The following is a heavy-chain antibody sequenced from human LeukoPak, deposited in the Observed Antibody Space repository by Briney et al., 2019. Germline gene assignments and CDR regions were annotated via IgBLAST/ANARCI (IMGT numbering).Heavy chain of an antibody. Sequence: SETLSLTCSVSGGSISTGGYYWSWIRQHPGKGLEWIGYIFDSGSTYYNPSLKSRVTISVDTSKNQFSLRLTSVTAADTAVYYCAVESRYKWNYFDLWGQGTLVTVSS. V-gene: IGHV4-31*03. CDR3: AVESRYKWNYFDL. CDR2: IFDSGST. CDR1: GGSISTGGYY. J-gene: IGHJ5*02. D-gene: IGHD1-7*01.